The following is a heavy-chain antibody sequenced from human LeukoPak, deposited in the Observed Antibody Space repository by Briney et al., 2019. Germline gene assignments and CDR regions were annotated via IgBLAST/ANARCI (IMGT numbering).Heavy chain of an antibody. J-gene: IGHJ4*02. CDR2: IYYSGST. Sequence: SETLSLTCTVSGGSISSSSYYWGWIRQPPGKGLEWIGSIYYSGSTYYNPSLKSRDTISVDTSKNQFSLKLSSVTAADTAVYYCASRKHYYDILTGYDYWGQGTLVTVSS. CDR3: ASRKHYYDILTGYDY. D-gene: IGHD3-9*01. V-gene: IGHV4-39*07. CDR1: GGSISSSSYY.